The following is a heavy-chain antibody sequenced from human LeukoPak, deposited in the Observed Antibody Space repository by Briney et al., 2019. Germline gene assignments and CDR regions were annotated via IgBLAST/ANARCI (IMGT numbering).Heavy chain of an antibody. V-gene: IGHV1-2*02. D-gene: IGHD4-17*01. CDR2: INPNSGGT. CDR3: ARGTVTTSNWYFDL. Sequence: ASVKVSCKASGYTFTGYYMHWVRQAPGQGLEWMGWINPNSGGTNYAQKFQGRVTMTRDTSISTAYMELSRLRSDDTAVYYCARGTVTTSNWYFDLWGRGTLVTVSS. J-gene: IGHJ2*01. CDR1: GYTFTGYY.